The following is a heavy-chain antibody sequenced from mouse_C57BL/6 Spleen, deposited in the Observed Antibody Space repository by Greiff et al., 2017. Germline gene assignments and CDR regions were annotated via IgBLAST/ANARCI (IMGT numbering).Heavy chain of an antibody. Sequence: EVQLVESGPGLVKPSQSLSLTCSVTGYSITSGYYWNWIRQFPGNKLEWMGYISYDGSNNYNPSLKNRISITRDTSKNQFFLKLNSVTTEDTATYYCARKSSLYYFDYWGQGTTLTVSS. CDR2: ISYDGSN. CDR1: GYSITSGYY. CDR3: ARKSSLYYFDY. V-gene: IGHV3-6*01. J-gene: IGHJ2*01. D-gene: IGHD1-1*01.